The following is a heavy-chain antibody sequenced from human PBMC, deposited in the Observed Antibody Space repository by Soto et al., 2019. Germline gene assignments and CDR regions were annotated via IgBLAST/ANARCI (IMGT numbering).Heavy chain of an antibody. D-gene: IGHD2-15*01. J-gene: IGHJ4*02. CDR1: GYTFTSYA. V-gene: IGHV1-3*05. Sequence: QVQLVQSGAEEKKPGASVKVYCKASGYTFTSYAMNWVRQAPGQRIEWMGWINAGNGITKYSQKFQGRVTITRYTSASTAYMELSSLRYEDTAVYYCAREGLPLDYWGQGPLLPVSS. CDR3: AREGLPLDY. CDR2: INAGNGIT.